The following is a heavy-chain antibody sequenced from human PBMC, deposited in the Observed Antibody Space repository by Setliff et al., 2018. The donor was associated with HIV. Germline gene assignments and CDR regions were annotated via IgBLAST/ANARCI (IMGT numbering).Heavy chain of an antibody. D-gene: IGHD3-10*01. CDR2: INGGNGHT. Sequence: ASVKVSCKTSGYTSTTYAIHWVRQAPGQRLEWMGWINGGNGHTKSSERFQGRVTFSRDSSASTAQMELSSLTSEDTAVYFCARGMIRGAIITEFDSWGQGTLVTVSS. V-gene: IGHV1-3*01. CDR3: ARGMIRGAIITEFDS. CDR1: GYTSTTYA. J-gene: IGHJ4*02.